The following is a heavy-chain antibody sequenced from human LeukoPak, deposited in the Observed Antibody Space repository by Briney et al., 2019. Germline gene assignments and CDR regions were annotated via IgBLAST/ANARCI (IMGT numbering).Heavy chain of an antibody. D-gene: IGHD4-17*01. J-gene: IGHJ4*02. CDR3: ARERAVTTYYYFDY. V-gene: IGHV4-61*01. CDR2: IYYSGST. CDR1: GGSISSSSYC. Sequence: SETLSLTCTVSGGSISSSSYCWSWIRQPPGKGLEWIGYIYYSGSTNYNPSLKSRVTISVDTSKNQFSLKLSSVTAADTAVYYCARERAVTTYYYFDYWGQGTLVTVSS.